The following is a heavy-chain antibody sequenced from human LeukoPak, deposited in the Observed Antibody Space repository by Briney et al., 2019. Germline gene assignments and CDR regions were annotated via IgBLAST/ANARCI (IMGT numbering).Heavy chain of an antibody. V-gene: IGHV1-18*04. CDR2: ISAYNGNT. D-gene: IGHD6-19*01. J-gene: IGHJ5*02. CDR1: GYTFNTYG. Sequence: GASVKVSCKASGYTFNTYGINWVRQAPGQGLEWMGWISAYNGNTNYAQNFQGRITLTTDTSTSMAHMELTGLRSDDTAVYYCARDGRQWVPLNWFDPWGQGTLVTVSS. CDR3: ARDGRQWVPLNWFDP.